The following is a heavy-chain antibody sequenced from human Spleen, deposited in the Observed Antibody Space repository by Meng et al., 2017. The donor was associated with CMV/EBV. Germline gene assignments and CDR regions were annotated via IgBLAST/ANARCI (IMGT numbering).Heavy chain of an antibody. J-gene: IGHJ4*02. Sequence: GESLKISCAASGFTFSDYYMSWIRQAPGKGLEWVSYISSSGSTIYYADSVKGRFTISRDNAKNSLYLQMNSLRAEDTAVYYCARDNAYYDFWSGYYYYWGQGTLVTVSS. V-gene: IGHV3-11*01. CDR3: ARDNAYYDFWSGYYYY. D-gene: IGHD3-3*01. CDR2: ISSSGSTI. CDR1: GFTFSDYY.